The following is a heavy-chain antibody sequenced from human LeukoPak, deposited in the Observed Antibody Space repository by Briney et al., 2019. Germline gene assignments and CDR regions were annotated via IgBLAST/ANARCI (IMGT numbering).Heavy chain of an antibody. J-gene: IGHJ5*02. D-gene: IGHD3-10*01. V-gene: IGHV1-3*01. Sequence: GASVKVSCKASGYTFTSYAMHWVRQAPGQRLEWMGWINAGNGNTKYSQKFQGRVTITRDTSASTAYMELSSLRSEDTAVYYCARDLEWGMVRGVMRFDPWGQGTLVTVSS. CDR3: ARDLEWGMVRGVMRFDP. CDR1: GYTFTSYA. CDR2: INAGNGNT.